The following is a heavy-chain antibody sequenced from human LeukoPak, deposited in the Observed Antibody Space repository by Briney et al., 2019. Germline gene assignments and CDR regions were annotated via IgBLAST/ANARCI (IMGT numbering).Heavy chain of an antibody. Sequence: PSETLSLTCTVSAASISNYHWSWIRHPAGKGLEWIGRISTSGSTNYNPSLKSRVTMSVDTSKSQFSLRLSSVTAADTAVYYCARDRRDGYNYRYYFDYWGQGTLVTVSS. J-gene: IGHJ4*02. D-gene: IGHD5-24*01. CDR2: ISTSGST. CDR1: AASISNYH. CDR3: ARDRRDGYNYRYYFDY. V-gene: IGHV4-4*07.